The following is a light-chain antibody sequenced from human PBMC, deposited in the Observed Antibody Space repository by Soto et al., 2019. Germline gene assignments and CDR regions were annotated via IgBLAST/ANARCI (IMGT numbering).Light chain of an antibody. Sequence: TQSPATLSVSPGERATLSCRASQSVSSNLAWYQQKPGQAPRLLIYDASNRATGIPARFSGSGSGTDFTLTISSLEPEDFAVYYCQQRSNWPPINFGQGTRLEI. CDR3: QQRSNWPPIN. CDR2: DAS. CDR1: QSVSSN. V-gene: IGKV3-11*01. J-gene: IGKJ5*01.